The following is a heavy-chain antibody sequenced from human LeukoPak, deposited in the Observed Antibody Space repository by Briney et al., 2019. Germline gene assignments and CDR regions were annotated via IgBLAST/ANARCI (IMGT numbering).Heavy chain of an antibody. J-gene: IGHJ3*01. CDR3: ARDFPGIGRGTFDF. D-gene: IGHD3-10*01. Sequence: GGSLRLSCVASGFTFSSYWMNWVRQAPGRGLEWVANIKQDGSEIYYVDSVKGRFTISRDNAKNSVYLQMNSLRDEDTAVYYCARDFPGIGRGTFDFWGQGTIIIVSS. CDR1: GFTFSSYW. CDR2: IKQDGSEI. V-gene: IGHV3-7*03.